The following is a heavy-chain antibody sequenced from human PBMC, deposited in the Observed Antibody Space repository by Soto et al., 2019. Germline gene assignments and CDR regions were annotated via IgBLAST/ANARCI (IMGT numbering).Heavy chain of an antibody. CDR2: VYYSGST. CDR1: DGSVSSSSYY. CDR3: GRFEGLAKISNYFDY. Sequence: SETLSLTCTVSDGSVSSSSYYWGWVRQPPGKGLEWIGSVYYSGSTYYNPSLESRVAISVDKSKNKFSLKLMSLSAAYMSFYYCGRFEGLAKISNYFDYWGQGTLVTVSS. V-gene: IGHV4-39*01. D-gene: IGHD3-9*01. J-gene: IGHJ4*02.